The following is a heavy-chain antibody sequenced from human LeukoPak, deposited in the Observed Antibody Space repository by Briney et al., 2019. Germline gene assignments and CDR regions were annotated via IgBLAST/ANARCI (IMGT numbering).Heavy chain of an antibody. V-gene: IGHV4-39*07. J-gene: IGHJ1*01. Sequence: SETLSLTCTVSGGSISSSSYYWGWIRQPPGKGLEWIGSIYYSGSTNYNPSLKSRVTISVDTSKNQFSLKLSSVTAADTAVYYCARDDTIVGFQHWGQGTLVTVSS. CDR1: GGSISSSSYY. CDR3: ARDDTIVGFQH. CDR2: IYYSGST. D-gene: IGHD1-26*01.